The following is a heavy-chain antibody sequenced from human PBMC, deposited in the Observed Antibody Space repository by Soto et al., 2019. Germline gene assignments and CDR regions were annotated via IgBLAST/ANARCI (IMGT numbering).Heavy chain of an antibody. Sequence: PSDTLSLTCPSSGFSLTVYYWILVLQPPGHELEWIGYIYASGSPYYHPSLRSRVTISADTSKNQISLKLTSPTAADTAVYYCARGVGSSPPRYWGRGTRVSVSA. CDR3: ARGVGSSPPRY. D-gene: IGHD1-26*01. CDR2: IYASGSP. V-gene: IGHV4-59*01. CDR1: GFSLTVYY. J-gene: IGHJ4*02.